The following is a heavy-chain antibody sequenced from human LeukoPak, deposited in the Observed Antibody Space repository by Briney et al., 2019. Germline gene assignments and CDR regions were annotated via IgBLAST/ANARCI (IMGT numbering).Heavy chain of an antibody. J-gene: IGHJ6*02. Sequence: SETLSLTCTVSGGSISSYYWSWIRQPPGKGLEWIGYIYYSGSTNYNPSLKSRVTISVDTSKNQFSLKLSSVTAADTAVYYCARIGVGGDYVGVGYYYGMDVWGQGTTVTVSS. CDR1: GGSISSYY. D-gene: IGHD4-17*01. V-gene: IGHV4-59*08. CDR2: IYYSGST. CDR3: ARIGVGGDYVGVGYYYGMDV.